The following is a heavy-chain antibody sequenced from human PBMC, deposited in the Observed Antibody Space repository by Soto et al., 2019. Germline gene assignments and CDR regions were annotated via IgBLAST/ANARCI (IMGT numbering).Heavy chain of an antibody. CDR2: IYSGGNT. CDR3: AKVSPSDLRSRNGYGYA. D-gene: IGHD5-18*01. V-gene: IGHV3-66*01. CDR1: GFAVSSNF. Sequence: PGGSLRLSCAASGFAVSSNFMSWVRQAPGKGLEWVSAIYSGGNTYYADSVKVRFTISRDNSKNTLYLQMNSLRAEDTAVYYCAKVSPSDLRSRNGYGYAWGQGTLVTVSS. J-gene: IGHJ4*02.